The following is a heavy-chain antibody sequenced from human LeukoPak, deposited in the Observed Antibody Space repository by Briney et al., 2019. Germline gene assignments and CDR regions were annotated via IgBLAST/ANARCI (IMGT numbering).Heavy chain of an antibody. CDR2: INGDGSTT. D-gene: IGHD4-23*01. V-gene: IGHV3-74*01. CDR3: ARAHHNYYGGCYDH. J-gene: IGHJ4*02. Sequence: GESLRLSCVASGFSFSSYWMYWVRQAPGKGLVVVYRINGDGSTTHYADSVKGRFTISRDNAKNTLYLQMNSRRAEDTAVYYCARAHHNYYGGCYDHWGRGTLVTVSS. CDR1: GFSFSSYW.